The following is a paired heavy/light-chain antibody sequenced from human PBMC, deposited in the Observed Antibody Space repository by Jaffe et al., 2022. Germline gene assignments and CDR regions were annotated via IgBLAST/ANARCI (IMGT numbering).Light chain of an antibody. CDR1: NSDIGSHNH. Sequence: QSGLTQPPSASGSLGQSVTISCTGTNSDIGSHNHVSWYQQRPGKVPKLIIYEVNKRPSGVPDRFSGSKSGNTASLTVSGLQAEDEADYYCSSHGGRGVFGGGTKLTVL. J-gene: IGLJ3*02. CDR3: SSHGGRGV. CDR2: EVN. V-gene: IGLV2-8*01.
Heavy chain of an antibody. V-gene: IGHV3-7*05. CDR2: INKDGSET. CDR1: GFTFNNYW. CDR3: VRDMGYNTFDI. D-gene: IGHD1-1*01. Sequence: EVQLVESGGGLVQPEGSLRLSCAASGFTFNNYWLKWVRQAPGKGLEWVADINKDGSETYYIDAIKGRFTISRDNSINSVYLQMSRLRAEDTAVYYCVRDMGYNTFDIWGQGTMVTVSS. J-gene: IGHJ3*02.